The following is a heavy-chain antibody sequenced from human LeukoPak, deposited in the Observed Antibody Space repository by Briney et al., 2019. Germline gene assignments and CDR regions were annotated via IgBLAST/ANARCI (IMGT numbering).Heavy chain of an antibody. D-gene: IGHD6-19*01. Sequence: PSETLSLTCTVSGGSIISDTYYWGWIRQPPGMRLEWIGSLAYSGSKYYNPSLISRVTISLDTSKNQFSLRLNSVTASDTAVYYCATHRGWRSDYWGPGTLVTVSS. CDR2: LAYSGSK. J-gene: IGHJ4*02. V-gene: IGHV4-39*01. CDR1: GGSIISDTYY. CDR3: ATHRGWRSDY.